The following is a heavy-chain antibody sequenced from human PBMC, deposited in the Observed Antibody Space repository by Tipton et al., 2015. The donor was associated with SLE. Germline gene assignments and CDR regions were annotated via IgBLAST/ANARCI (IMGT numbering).Heavy chain of an antibody. Sequence: SLRLSCAASGFTFSSYGMHWARQAPGKGLEWVAVIWYDGSNKYYADSVKGRFTISRDNSKNTLYLQMNSLRAKDTAVYYCARYCSGGSCYSGYGMDVWGQGTTVTVSS. CDR3: ARYCSGGSCYSGYGMDV. V-gene: IGHV3-33*01. D-gene: IGHD2-15*01. J-gene: IGHJ6*02. CDR2: IWYDGSNK. CDR1: GFTFSSYG.